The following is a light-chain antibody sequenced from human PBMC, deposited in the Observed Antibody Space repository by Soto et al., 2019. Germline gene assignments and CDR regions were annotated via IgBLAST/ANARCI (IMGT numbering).Light chain of an antibody. Sequence: GDSVTINCRASQGISSYLAWYQQKPGKAPKLLIYAASTLQSGVPSRFSGSGSGTDFTLTISCLQSEDFATYYCQQYYSYPLTFGQGTRLEIK. V-gene: IGKV1-8*01. CDR1: QGISSY. J-gene: IGKJ5*01. CDR3: QQYYSYPLT. CDR2: AAS.